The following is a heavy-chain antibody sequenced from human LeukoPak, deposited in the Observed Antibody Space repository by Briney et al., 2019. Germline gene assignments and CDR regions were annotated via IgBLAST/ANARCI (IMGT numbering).Heavy chain of an antibody. J-gene: IGHJ6*03. CDR2: IIPIFGTA. D-gene: IGHD2-2*02. CDR3: ARGALGYCSSTSCYRPYYYYYMDV. CDR1: GGTLSSYA. Sequence: GASVKVSCKASGGTLSSYAISWVRQAPGQGLEWMGGIIPIFGTANYAQKFQGRVTITTDESTSTAYMELSSLRSEDTAVYYCARGALGYCSSTSCYRPYYYYYMDVWGKGTTVTVSS. V-gene: IGHV1-69*05.